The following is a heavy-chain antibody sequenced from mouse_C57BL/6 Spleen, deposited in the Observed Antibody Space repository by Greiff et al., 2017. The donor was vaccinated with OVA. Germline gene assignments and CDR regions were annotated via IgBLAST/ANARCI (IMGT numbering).Heavy chain of an antibody. CDR2: IYPGDGDT. CDR3: ARDEDYYGSSYFDY. CDR1: GYAFSSSW. J-gene: IGHJ2*01. V-gene: IGHV1-82*01. D-gene: IGHD1-1*01. Sequence: QVQLQQSGPELVKPGASVKISCKASGYAFSSSWMNWVKQRPGKGLEWIGRIYPGDGDTNYNGKFKGKATLTADKSSSTAYMQLSSLTSEDSAVYFCARDEDYYGSSYFDYWGQGTTLTVSS.